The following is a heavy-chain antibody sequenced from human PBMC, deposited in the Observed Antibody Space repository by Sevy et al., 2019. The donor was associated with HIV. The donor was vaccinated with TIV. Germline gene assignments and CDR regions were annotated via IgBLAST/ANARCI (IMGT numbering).Heavy chain of an antibody. CDR1: VGSISNYF. CDR3: ARESIGAVGDFDY. V-gene: IGHV4-59*01. Sequence: SETLSLTCTVSVGSISNYFWSWIRQPPGKGLEWIGYIYYSGSTNYNPSLKSRVTISVETSKNQFSLKLSSVTAADTAVYYCARESIGAVGDFDYWGQGTLVTVSS. CDR2: IYYSGST. J-gene: IGHJ4*02. D-gene: IGHD6-13*01.